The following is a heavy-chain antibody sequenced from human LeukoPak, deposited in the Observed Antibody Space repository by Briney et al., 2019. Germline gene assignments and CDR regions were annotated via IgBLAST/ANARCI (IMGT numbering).Heavy chain of an antibody. Sequence: ASVKVSCKVSGFILIELSMHWVRQAPGKGLEWMGGFDPEDAETIYAQKFQGRVTMTEDTSTDTAYMELSNLRSEDTAVYYCATPNGGNLFHLDFWGQGTLVTVSS. CDR3: ATPNGGNLFHLDF. CDR2: FDPEDAET. D-gene: IGHD4-23*01. J-gene: IGHJ4*02. CDR1: GFILIELS. V-gene: IGHV1-24*01.